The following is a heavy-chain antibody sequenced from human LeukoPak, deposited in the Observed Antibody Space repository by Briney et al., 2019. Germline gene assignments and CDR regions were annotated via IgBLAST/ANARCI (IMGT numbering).Heavy chain of an antibody. J-gene: IGHJ4*02. CDR3: ASTANIAAARFDY. D-gene: IGHD6-13*01. CDR2: IKQDGSEK. Sequence: GGSLRLSCAASGFTVSSNYMSWVRQAPGKGLEWVANIKQDGSEKYYVDSVKGRFTISRDNAKNSLYLQMNSLRAEDTAVYYCASTANIAAARFDYWGQGTLVTVSS. CDR1: GFTVSSNY. V-gene: IGHV3-7*01.